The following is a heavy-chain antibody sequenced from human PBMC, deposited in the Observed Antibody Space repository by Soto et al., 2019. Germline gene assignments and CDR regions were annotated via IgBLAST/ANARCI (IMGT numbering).Heavy chain of an antibody. D-gene: IGHD6-19*01. V-gene: IGHV3-23*01. CDR3: AKVTVAGILSRVWFAMDV. CDR1: GFTFSSYA. J-gene: IGHJ6*02. Sequence: EVQLLESGGGLVQPGGSLRLSCAASGFTFSSYAMSWVRQAPGKGLEWVSGISGSGGSTYYADSVKGRFTISRDNSKNTLYLQMNSLRAEDTAVYYCAKVTVAGILSRVWFAMDVWGQGTTVTVSS. CDR2: ISGSGGST.